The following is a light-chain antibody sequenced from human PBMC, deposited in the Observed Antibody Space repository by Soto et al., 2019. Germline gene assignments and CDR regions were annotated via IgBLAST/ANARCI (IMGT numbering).Light chain of an antibody. V-gene: IGLV1-47*01. Sequence: QAVVTQPPSASGTPGQRVTISCSGSSSNIGSNYVYWYQQLPGTAPKLLIYRNNQRPSGVPDRFSGSKSGTSASLAIRGLRSEDEADYYCAAWDDSLSGRIFGGGTQLTV. CDR1: SSNIGSNY. CDR3: AAWDDSLSGRI. CDR2: RNN. J-gene: IGLJ2*01.